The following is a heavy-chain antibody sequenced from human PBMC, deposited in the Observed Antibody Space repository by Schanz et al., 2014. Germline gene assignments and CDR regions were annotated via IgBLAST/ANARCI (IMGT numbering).Heavy chain of an antibody. Sequence: QVQLEESGGGVVQPGGSLRLSCVASGFSFSGFAVHWVRQAPGKGLEWVSIVSHDGFTKHYADSVRGRFTLSRDNSKNTVYLQMNSLRAEDTAVYYCATVVGVHHLDYWGQGTLVTVSS. CDR1: GFSFSGFA. CDR2: VSHDGFTK. CDR3: ATVVGVHHLDY. V-gene: IGHV3-30*04. D-gene: IGHD3-10*01. J-gene: IGHJ4*02.